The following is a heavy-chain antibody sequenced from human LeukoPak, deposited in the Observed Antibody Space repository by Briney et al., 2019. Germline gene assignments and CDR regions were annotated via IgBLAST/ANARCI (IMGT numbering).Heavy chain of an antibody. Sequence: PGGSLRLSCAASGFTFTSYGMHWVRQAPGKGLEWVAMIWYDGSHKKYADSVEGRFSISRDNAKNSLYLQMNSLRAEDTAVYYCARDSSGYQWGQGTLVTVSS. V-gene: IGHV3-33*08. D-gene: IGHD3-22*01. CDR2: IWYDGSHK. J-gene: IGHJ4*02. CDR3: ARDSSGYQ. CDR1: GFTFTSYG.